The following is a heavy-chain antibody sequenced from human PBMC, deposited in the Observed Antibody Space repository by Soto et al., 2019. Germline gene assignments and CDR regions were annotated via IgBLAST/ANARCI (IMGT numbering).Heavy chain of an antibody. J-gene: IGHJ4*02. CDR1: GDSFTVFW. V-gene: IGHV5-51*01. CDR2: IYPRDSDT. Sequence: GESLKISCKVFGDSFTVFWIGWVRQMPGKGLEWVGSIYPRDSDTRYNPSFQGQVTISADRSTTTAYLQWSSLKASDTAIYYCARQHPLDSRVWYIWGQGTLVTVSS. D-gene: IGHD6-19*01. CDR3: ARQHPLDSRVWYI.